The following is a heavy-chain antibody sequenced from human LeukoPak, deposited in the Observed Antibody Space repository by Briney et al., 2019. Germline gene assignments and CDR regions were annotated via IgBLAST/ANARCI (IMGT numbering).Heavy chain of an antibody. V-gene: IGHV1-69*05. J-gene: IGHJ4*02. CDR2: IIPIFGTA. D-gene: IGHD2-2*01. CDR1: GGTFSSYA. CDR3: ARDHGVPAAIE. Sequence: ASVTVSCKASGGTFSSYAISWVRQAPGQGLEWMGGIIPIFGTANYAQKFQGRVTITTDESTSTAYMELSSLRSEDTAVYYCARDHGVPAAIEWGQGTLVTVSS.